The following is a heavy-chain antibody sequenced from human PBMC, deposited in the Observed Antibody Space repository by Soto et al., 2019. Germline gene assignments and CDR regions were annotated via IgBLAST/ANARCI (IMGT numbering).Heavy chain of an antibody. Sequence: GASVKVSCKASGGTFSSYAISWVRQAPGQGLEWMGGIIPIFVTADYAQKFQGRVTITADESTSTAYMELSSLRSEDTAVYYCARGAPQEYYYDSSGFDYWGHGTLVTLSS. J-gene: IGHJ4*01. D-gene: IGHD3-22*01. CDR3: ARGAPQEYYYDSSGFDY. V-gene: IGHV1-69*13. CDR2: IIPIFVTA. CDR1: GGTFSSYA.